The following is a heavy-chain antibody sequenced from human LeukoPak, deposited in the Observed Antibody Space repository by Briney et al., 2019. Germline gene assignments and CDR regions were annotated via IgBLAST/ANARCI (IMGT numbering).Heavy chain of an antibody. J-gene: IGHJ5*02. V-gene: IGHV3-30-3*01. Sequence: GGSLRLSCAASGCTFTNYTVHRVRQAPGKGLEWVAVISYDGSNKYYADSVKGRFTISRDNSKNTLYLQMNSQRVEDTAVYYCARSYTSGWSRGFDPWGQGTLVIVSS. CDR1: GCTFTNYT. CDR3: ARSYTSGWSRGFDP. CDR2: ISYDGSNK. D-gene: IGHD6-19*01.